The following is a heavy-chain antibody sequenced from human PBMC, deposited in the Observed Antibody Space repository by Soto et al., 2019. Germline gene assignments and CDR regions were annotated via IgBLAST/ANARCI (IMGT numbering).Heavy chain of an antibody. CDR1: GGSISSSSYY. V-gene: IGHV4-39*01. D-gene: IGHD3-22*01. CDR2: IYYSGST. CDR3: ARPLPGDSSGYASLGGWFDP. J-gene: IGHJ5*02. Sequence: QLQLQESGPGLVKPSETLSLTCTVSGGSISSSSYYWGWIRQPPGKGLEWIGSIYYSGSTYYNPSLKSRVTISVDTSKNQFSLKLSSVTAADTAVYYCARPLPGDSSGYASLGGWFDPWGQGTLVTVSS.